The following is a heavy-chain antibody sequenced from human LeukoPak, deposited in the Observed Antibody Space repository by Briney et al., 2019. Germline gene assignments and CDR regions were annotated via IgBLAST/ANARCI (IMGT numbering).Heavy chain of an antibody. D-gene: IGHD3-10*01. V-gene: IGHV4-30-2*01. CDR2: IYHSGST. J-gene: IGHJ3*02. Sequence: SQTLSLTCAVSGGSISGGGYSWSWIRQPPGKGLEWIGYIYHSGSTYYNPSLKSRVTISVDRSKNQFSLKLSSVTAADTAVYYCARGKRVGFGELFAFDIWGQGTMVTVSS. CDR3: ARGKRVGFGELFAFDI. CDR1: GGSISGGGYS.